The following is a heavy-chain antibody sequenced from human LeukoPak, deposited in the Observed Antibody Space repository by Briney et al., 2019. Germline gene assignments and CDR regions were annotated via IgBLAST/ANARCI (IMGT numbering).Heavy chain of an antibody. CDR3: AKARYCSSTSCYTPFDH. CDR2: ISWNSGSI. D-gene: IGHD2-2*02. Sequence: PGRSLRLSCAASGFTFDDYAMHWVRQAPGKGLEWVSGISWNSGSIGYADSVKGRFTISRDNSKNTLYLQMNSLRAEDTAVYYCAKARYCSSTSCYTPFDHWGQGTLVTVSS. V-gene: IGHV3-9*01. CDR1: GFTFDDYA. J-gene: IGHJ4*02.